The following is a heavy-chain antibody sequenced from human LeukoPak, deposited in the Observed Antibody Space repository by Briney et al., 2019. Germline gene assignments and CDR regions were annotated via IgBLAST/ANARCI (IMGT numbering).Heavy chain of an antibody. CDR2: IKHDGSEK. V-gene: IGHV3-7*04. CDR3: AREWPYL. CDR1: GFTFSSYW. Sequence: GGSLRLSCAVSGFTFSSYWMSWVRQAPGKGLEWVANIKHDGSEKYYVDSVKGRFTISRDKAKNSLYLQMNSLRAEDTAVYYCAREWPYLWGQGTLVTVSS. D-gene: IGHD5-12*01. J-gene: IGHJ4*02.